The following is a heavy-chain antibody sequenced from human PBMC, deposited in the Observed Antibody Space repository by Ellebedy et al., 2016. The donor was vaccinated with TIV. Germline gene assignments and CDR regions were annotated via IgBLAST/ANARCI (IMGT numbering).Heavy chain of an antibody. V-gene: IGHV3-33*01. CDR3: ARGSQLASV. Sequence: GESLKISXAASGFTFSSYGMHWVRQAPDKGLEWVAVIWYDGSNKYYADSVKGRFTISRDNSKNTLYLQMNSLRAEDTAVYYCARGSQLASVWGQGTLVTVSS. CDR1: GFTFSSYG. CDR2: IWYDGSNK. J-gene: IGHJ4*02. D-gene: IGHD6-6*01.